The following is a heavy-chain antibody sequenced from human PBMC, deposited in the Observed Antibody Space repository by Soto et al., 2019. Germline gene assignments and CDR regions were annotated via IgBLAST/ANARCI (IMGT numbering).Heavy chain of an antibody. CDR1: GYSFTSYW. V-gene: IGHV5-10-1*03. D-gene: IGHD6-6*01. Sequence: EVQLVQSGAEVKKPGESLRISCKGSGYSFTSYWISWVRQMPGKGLEWMGRIDPSDSYTNYSPSFQGHVTISADKSISTAYLQWSSLKASDTAMYYCARRGIAALDYYSGMDVWGQGTTVTVSS. CDR3: ARRGIAALDYYSGMDV. CDR2: IDPSDSYT. J-gene: IGHJ6*02.